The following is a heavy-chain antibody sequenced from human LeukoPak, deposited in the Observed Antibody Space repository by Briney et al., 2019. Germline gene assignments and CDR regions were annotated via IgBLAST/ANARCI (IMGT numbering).Heavy chain of an antibody. D-gene: IGHD3-10*01. CDR2: IIPIVGIA. Sequence: SVKVSSKASVDTFTSYASSWGPQAPGQGLEWMGRIIPIVGIATNAQRCQSRVMLPADKSTSTDYMKLSSLRAEDTAVYYCAPSFLGFGEFDRTKDAFDLWGQGTMVTVSS. CDR3: APSFLGFGEFDRTKDAFDL. V-gene: IGHV1-69*04. CDR1: VDTFTSYA. J-gene: IGHJ3*01.